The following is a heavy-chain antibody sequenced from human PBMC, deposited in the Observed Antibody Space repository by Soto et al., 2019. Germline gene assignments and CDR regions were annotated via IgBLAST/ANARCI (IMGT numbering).Heavy chain of an antibody. CDR2: ISTSGSTV. V-gene: IGHV3-48*03. Sequence: PGGSLRLSCAASRFTFSAYEMHWFRQAPGRGLEWVSYISTSGSTVYYADSVKGRFTVSRDNTRNSLYLQMDSLRDEDTALYYCVRYCGTTLCNGVATRTFDYWGQGPLVTVSS. D-gene: IGHD5-12*01. CDR3: VRYCGTTLCNGVATRTFDY. CDR1: RFTFSAYE. J-gene: IGHJ4*02.